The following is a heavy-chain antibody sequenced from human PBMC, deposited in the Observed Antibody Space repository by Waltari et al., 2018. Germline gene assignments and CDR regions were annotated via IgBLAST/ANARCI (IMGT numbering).Heavy chain of an antibody. J-gene: IGHJ6*02. CDR2: IIPIFGTA. CDR1: GGTFSSYA. D-gene: IGHD2-15*01. Sequence: KKPGSSVKVSCKASGGTFSSYAISWVRQAPGQGLEWMGGIIPIFGTANYAQKFQGRVTITADESTSTAYMELSSLRSEDTAVYYCAGGGYCSGGSCYPRGSAGGMDVWGQGTTVTVSS. CDR3: AGGGYCSGGSCYPRGSAGGMDV. V-gene: IGHV1-69*13.